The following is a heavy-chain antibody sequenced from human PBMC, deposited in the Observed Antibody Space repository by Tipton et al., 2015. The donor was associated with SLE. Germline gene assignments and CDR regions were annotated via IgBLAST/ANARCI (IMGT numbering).Heavy chain of an antibody. CDR1: GGSFSGYY. Sequence: TLSLTCAVYGGSFSGYYWSWIRQPPGKGLDWIGYIYYSGSTYYNPSLKSRVTMSVDTSKNQFSLKLSSVTAADTAVYYCARASGYNYGLPYYYYYMDVWGKGTTVTVSS. J-gene: IGHJ6*03. CDR3: ARASGYNYGLPYYYYYMDV. V-gene: IGHV4-34*09. CDR2: IYYSGST. D-gene: IGHD5-18*01.